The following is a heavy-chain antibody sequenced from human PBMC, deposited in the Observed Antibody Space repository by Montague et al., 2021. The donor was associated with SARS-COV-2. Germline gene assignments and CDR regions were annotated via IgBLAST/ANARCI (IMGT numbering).Heavy chain of an antibody. CDR2: VNRSGVT. V-gene: IGHV4-39*07. CDR1: GGSISSGGYY. Sequence: SETLSLTCTVSGGSISSGGYYWSWIRQSPGKGLDLIGEVNRSGVTNYNPSLKSRVAISVDTSKNQFSLKLNSVTAADTAVYYCARALFSRRGVYITTYYYSYYMDAWGTGTTVTVSS. CDR3: ARALFSRRGVYITTYYYSYYMDA. J-gene: IGHJ6*03. D-gene: IGHD3-10*01.